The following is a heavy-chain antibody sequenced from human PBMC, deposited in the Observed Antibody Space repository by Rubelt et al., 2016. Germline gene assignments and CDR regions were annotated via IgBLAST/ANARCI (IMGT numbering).Heavy chain of an antibody. V-gene: IGHV4-34*01. CDR3: ARQFGGSGWGYNWFDP. CDR2: INHSGST. J-gene: IGHJ5*02. D-gene: IGHD6-19*01. Sequence: IRQPPGKGLEWIGEINHSGSTNYNPSLKSRVTISVDTSKNQFSLKLSSVTAADTAVYYCARQFGGSGWGYNWFDPWGQGTLVTVSS.